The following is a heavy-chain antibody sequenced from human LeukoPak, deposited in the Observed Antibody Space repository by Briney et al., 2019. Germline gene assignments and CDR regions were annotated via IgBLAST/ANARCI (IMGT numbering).Heavy chain of an antibody. CDR2: INPNSGGT. D-gene: IGHD5-12*01. J-gene: IGHJ6*03. CDR3: ARDYQWLRTPDYYYYYMDV. CDR1: GYTFTGYY. Sequence: ASVKVSCKASGYTFTGYYMHWVRQAPGQGLEWMGWINPNSGGTNYAQKFQGRVTMTRDTSISTAYMELSRLRSDDTAVYYCARDYQWLRTPDYYYYYMDVWGKGTTVTVSS. V-gene: IGHV1-2*02.